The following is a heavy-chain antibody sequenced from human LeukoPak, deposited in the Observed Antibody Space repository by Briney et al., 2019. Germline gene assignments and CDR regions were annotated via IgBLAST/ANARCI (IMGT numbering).Heavy chain of an antibody. D-gene: IGHD2-2*01. CDR2: ISAYNGNT. CDR3: AAGYCSSTSCSLIDY. Sequence: ASVKVSCKASGYTFTSYGISWVRQAPGQGFEWMGWISAYNGNTNYAQKLQGRVTMTTGTSTSTAYMELRSLRSDDTAVYHCAAGYCSSTSCSLIDYWGQGTLVTVSS. CDR1: GYTFTSYG. J-gene: IGHJ4*02. V-gene: IGHV1-18*01.